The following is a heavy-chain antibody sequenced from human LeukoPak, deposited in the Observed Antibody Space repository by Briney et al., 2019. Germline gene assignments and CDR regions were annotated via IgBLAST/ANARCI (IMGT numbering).Heavy chain of an antibody. CDR2: IYYSGST. V-gene: IGHV4-59*01. Sequence: SETLSLTCTVSGGSISSYYWSWIRQPPGKGLGWIGYIYYSGSTNYNPSLKSRVTISVDTSKNQFSLKLSSVTAADTAVYYCARGGDSYGTFDYWGQGTLVTVSS. CDR1: GGSISSYY. CDR3: ARGGDSYGTFDY. J-gene: IGHJ4*02. D-gene: IGHD5-18*01.